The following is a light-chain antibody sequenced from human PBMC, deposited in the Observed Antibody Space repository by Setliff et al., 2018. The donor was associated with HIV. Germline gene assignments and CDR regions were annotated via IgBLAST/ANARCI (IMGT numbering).Light chain of an antibody. V-gene: IGLV2-23*01. J-gene: IGLJ1*01. CDR2: QAT. CDR3: CSNTGSTTYV. CDR1: SNDVGRYEL. Sequence: QSVLTQPASVSGSPGQSITISCTGTSNDVGRYELVSWYQPHPARTPKLTIYQATRRPSGLANRFSGSKSGTTAPLTISGLQAEDEADYYCCSNTGSTTYVFGRGTKVTVL.